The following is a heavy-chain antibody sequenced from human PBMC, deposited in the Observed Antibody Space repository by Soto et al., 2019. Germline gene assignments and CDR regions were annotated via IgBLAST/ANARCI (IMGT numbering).Heavy chain of an antibody. CDR1: GYSFTRYW. V-gene: IGHV5-51*01. J-gene: IGHJ4*02. Sequence: GESLKISCKGSGYSFTRYWIGWVRQMPGKGLEWMGIIYPGDSDTRYSPSFQGQVTISADKSISTAYLQWSSLKASDTAMYYCARSPRWQQLMFDYWGQGTLVTVSS. CDR3: ARSPRWQQLMFDY. D-gene: IGHD6-13*01. CDR2: IYPGDSDT.